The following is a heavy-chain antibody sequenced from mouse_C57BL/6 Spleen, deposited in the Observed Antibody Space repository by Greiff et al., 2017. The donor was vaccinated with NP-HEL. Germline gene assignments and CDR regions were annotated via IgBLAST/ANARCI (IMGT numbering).Heavy chain of an antibody. V-gene: IGHV5-17*01. CDR2: ISSGSSTI. Sequence: EVHLVESGGGLVKPGGSLKLSCAASGFTFSDYGMHWVRQAPEKGLEWVAYISSGSSTIYYADTVKGRFTISRDNAKNTLFLQMTSLRSEDTAMYYWARDYYGSSYGGTWFAYWGQRTLVTVSA. D-gene: IGHD1-1*01. CDR1: GFTFSDYG. J-gene: IGHJ3*01. CDR3: ARDYYGSSYGGTWFAY.